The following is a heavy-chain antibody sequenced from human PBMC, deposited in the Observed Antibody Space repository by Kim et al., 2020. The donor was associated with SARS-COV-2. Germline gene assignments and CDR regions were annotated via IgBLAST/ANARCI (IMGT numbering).Heavy chain of an antibody. CDR3: AKDLNRGYSSGWYFNY. V-gene: IGHV3-23*01. J-gene: IGHJ4*02. CDR1: GFTFSSYA. D-gene: IGHD6-19*01. Sequence: GGSLRLSCAASGFTFSSYAMSWVRQAPGKGLEWVSAISGSGGSTYYADSVKGRFTISRDNSKNTLYLQMNSLRAEDTAVYYCAKDLNRGYSSGWYFNYWGQGTLVTVSS. CDR2: ISGSGGST.